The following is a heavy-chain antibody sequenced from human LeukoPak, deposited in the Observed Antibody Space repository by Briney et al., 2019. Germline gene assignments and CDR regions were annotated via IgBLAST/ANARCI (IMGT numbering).Heavy chain of an antibody. CDR3: AKPIAPSGSNAFDI. CDR1: GFTFSSYS. J-gene: IGHJ3*02. CDR2: ISATSVGT. V-gene: IGHV3-23*01. D-gene: IGHD3-3*01. Sequence: PGGSLRLSCAASGFTFSSYSMSWVRQAPGKGLEWVSVISATSVGTYYADSVKGRFTISRDNFRSTLYLQMNSLRAEDTAVYYCAKPIAPSGSNAFDIWGQGTMVTVSS.